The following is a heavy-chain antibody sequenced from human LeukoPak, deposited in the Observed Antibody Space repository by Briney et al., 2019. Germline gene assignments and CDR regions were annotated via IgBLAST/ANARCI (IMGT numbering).Heavy chain of an antibody. CDR3: ARVGGSGYDLLYFDY. D-gene: IGHD5-12*01. V-gene: IGHV3-30*04. CDR1: GFTFSSYA. CDR2: ISYDGSNK. Sequence: GGSLRLSCVAPGFTFSSYAMHWVRQAPGKGLEWVAVISYDGSNKYYADSVKGRFTISRDNSKNTLYLQMNSLRAEDTAVYYCARVGGSGYDLLYFDYWGQGTLVTVSS. J-gene: IGHJ4*02.